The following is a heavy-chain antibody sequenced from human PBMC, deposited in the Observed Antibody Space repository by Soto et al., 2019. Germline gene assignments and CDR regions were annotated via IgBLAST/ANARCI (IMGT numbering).Heavy chain of an antibody. V-gene: IGHV3-11*01. CDR2: ISSSGSTI. CDR1: GFTFSDYY. Sequence: QVQLVESGGGLVKPGGSLRLSCAASGFTFSDYYMSWIRQAPGKGLEWVSYISSSGSTIYYADSVKGRFTISRDNAKNSLYRKMNSRRAEDTAVYYWAVAGDTETFDDWGQGPLATASS. CDR3: AVAGDTETFDD. J-gene: IGHJ4*02. D-gene: IGHD6-19*01.